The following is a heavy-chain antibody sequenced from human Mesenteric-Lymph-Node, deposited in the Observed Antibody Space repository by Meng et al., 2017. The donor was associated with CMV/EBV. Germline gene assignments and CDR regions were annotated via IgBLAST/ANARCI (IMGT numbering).Heavy chain of an antibody. CDR3: ARELRPYGMDV. Sequence: GESLKISCPASGFTFEDYGMNWVRQAPGKGLEWVSGINWNGGTTGYADSVEGRFTISRDNAKNSLYLQMNSLRAEDTAFYYCARELRPYGMDVWGQGTTVTVSS. CDR2: INWNGGTT. CDR1: GFTFEDYG. J-gene: IGHJ6*02. V-gene: IGHV3-20*04. D-gene: IGHD3-3*01.